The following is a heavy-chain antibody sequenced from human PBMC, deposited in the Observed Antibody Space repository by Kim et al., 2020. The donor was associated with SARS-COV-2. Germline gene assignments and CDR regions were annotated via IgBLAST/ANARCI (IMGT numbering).Heavy chain of an antibody. J-gene: IGHJ4*01. D-gene: IGHD1-26*01. V-gene: IGHV4-39*01. CDR1: GGSISSSSYY. CDR3: ARKVIFGACFDY. Sequence: SETLSLTCTVSGGSISSSSYYWGWIRQPPGKGLEWIGSIYYSGSTYYNPSLKSRVTISVDTSKNQFSLKLSSVTAADTAVYYCARKVIFGACFDYWGQEPWSPSPQ. CDR2: IYYSGST.